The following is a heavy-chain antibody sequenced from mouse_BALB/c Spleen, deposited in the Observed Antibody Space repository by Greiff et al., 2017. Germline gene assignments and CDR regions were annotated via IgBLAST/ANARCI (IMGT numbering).Heavy chain of an antibody. V-gene: IGHV1S81*02. CDR1: GYTFTSYY. CDR3: TRRDGSSYWFAY. Sequence: QVQLQQPGAELVKPGASVKLSCKASGYTFTSYYMYWVKQRPGQGLEWIGGINPSNGGTNFNEKFKSKATLTVDKSSSTAYMQLSSLTSEDSAVYYCTRRDGSSYWFAYWGQGTLVTVSA. J-gene: IGHJ3*01. D-gene: IGHD1-1*01. CDR2: INPSNGGT.